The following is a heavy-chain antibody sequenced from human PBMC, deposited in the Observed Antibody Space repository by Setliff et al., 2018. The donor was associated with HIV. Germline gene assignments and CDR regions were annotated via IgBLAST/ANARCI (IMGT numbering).Heavy chain of an antibody. CDR1: GFTFSSYW. CDR2: INSDGSST. V-gene: IGHV3-74*01. Sequence: GGSLRLSCAASGFTFSSYWVHWVRQGPGKGLEWVSRINSDGSSTNYADSVKGRFTISRDNAKNSLYLQMNSLRSDDTAVYYCARDEPKNTEAAPGYWGQGTLVTVSS. D-gene: IGHD6-6*01. J-gene: IGHJ4*02. CDR3: ARDEPKNTEAAPGY.